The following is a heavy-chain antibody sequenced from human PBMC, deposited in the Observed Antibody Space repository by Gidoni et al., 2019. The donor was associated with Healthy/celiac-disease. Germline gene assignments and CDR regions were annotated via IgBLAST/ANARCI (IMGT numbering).Heavy chain of an antibody. CDR2: ISWNSGSI. CDR1: GFTFDDYA. Sequence: DVQLVESGVGLVQTGRSLRLSCAASGFTFDDYAMHWVRQAPGKGLEWVSGISWNSGSIGYADSVKGRFTISRDNAKNSLYLQMNSLRAEDTALYYCAKDRGGDDAFDIWGQGTMVTVSS. J-gene: IGHJ3*02. V-gene: IGHV3-9*01. D-gene: IGHD3-10*01. CDR3: AKDRGGDDAFDI.